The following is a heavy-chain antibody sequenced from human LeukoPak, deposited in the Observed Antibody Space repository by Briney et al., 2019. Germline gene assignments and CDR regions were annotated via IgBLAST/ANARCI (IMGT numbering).Heavy chain of an antibody. Sequence: ASVKVSCKASGYTFTGYYMHWVRRAPGQGLEWMGWINPNSGGTNYAQKFQGRVTMTRDTSISTAYMELSRLRSDDTAVYYCASTDRDYYYYYMDVWGKGTTVTVSS. V-gene: IGHV1-2*02. D-gene: IGHD1-14*01. CDR3: ASTDRDYYYYYMDV. CDR2: INPNSGGT. J-gene: IGHJ6*03. CDR1: GYTFTGYY.